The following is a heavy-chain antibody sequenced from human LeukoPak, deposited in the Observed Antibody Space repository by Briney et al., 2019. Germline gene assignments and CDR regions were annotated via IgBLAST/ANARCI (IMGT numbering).Heavy chain of an antibody. CDR2: MNPNSGNT. CDR1: GYTFTSYD. J-gene: IGHJ6*03. D-gene: IGHD6-6*01. V-gene: IGHV1-8*03. Sequence: ASVKVSCKASGYTFTSYDINWVRQATGQGLEWMGWMNPNSGNTGYAQKFQGRVTITRNTSISTAYMELGSLRSEDTAVYYCARGVMYSSSWGDYYYMDVWGKGTTVTVSS. CDR3: ARGVMYSSSWGDYYYMDV.